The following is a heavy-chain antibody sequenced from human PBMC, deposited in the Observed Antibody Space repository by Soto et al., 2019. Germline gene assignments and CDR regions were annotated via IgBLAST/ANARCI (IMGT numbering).Heavy chain of an antibody. CDR3: ARDPITGTSGNWFDT. Sequence: EGSLRLSCAASGFTFSSYWMHWVRQAPGKGLVWLSRINSDGSSTSYADSVKGRFTISRDNAKNTLYLQMNSLRAEDTAVYYCARDPITGTSGNWFDTWGQGTLVTVSS. V-gene: IGHV3-74*01. D-gene: IGHD1-20*01. J-gene: IGHJ5*02. CDR2: INSDGSST. CDR1: GFTFSSYW.